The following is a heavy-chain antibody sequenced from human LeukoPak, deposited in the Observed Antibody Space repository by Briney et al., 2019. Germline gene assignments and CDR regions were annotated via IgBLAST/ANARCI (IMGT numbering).Heavy chain of an antibody. D-gene: IGHD3-10*01. CDR1: GFTFSNYW. CDR2: IYSDGSSR. CDR3: AKDLLFTMVRGVPIGY. J-gene: IGHJ4*02. V-gene: IGHV3-74*01. Sequence: GGSLRLSCAASGFTFSNYWMHWVRQAPGKGLVWVSRIYSDGSSRSYADSVKGRFTISRDNGKNTLYLQMNSLRAEDTAVYYCAKDLLFTMVRGVPIGYWGQGTLVTVSS.